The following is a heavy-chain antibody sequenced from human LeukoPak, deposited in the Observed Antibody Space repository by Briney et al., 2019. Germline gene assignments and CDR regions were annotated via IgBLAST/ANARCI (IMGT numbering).Heavy chain of an antibody. CDR1: GGSISSGSYY. V-gene: IGHV4-61*02. CDR3: ARDRTAYYYDSSGYYYFDY. D-gene: IGHD3-22*01. Sequence: SETLSLTCTVSGGSISSGSYYWSWIRQPAGKGLEWIGRIYTSGSTNYNPSLKSRVTISVDTSKNRFSLKLSSVTAADTAVYYCARDRTAYYYDSSGYYYFDYWGQGTLVTVSS. J-gene: IGHJ4*02. CDR2: IYTSGST.